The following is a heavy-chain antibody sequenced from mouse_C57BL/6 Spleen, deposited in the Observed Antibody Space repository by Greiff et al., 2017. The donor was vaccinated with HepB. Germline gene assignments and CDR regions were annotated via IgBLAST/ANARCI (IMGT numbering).Heavy chain of an antibody. V-gene: IGHV1-81*01. J-gene: IGHJ3*01. D-gene: IGHD2-5*01. CDR2: IYPRSGNT. CDR1: GYTFTSYG. Sequence: QVHVKQSGAELARPGASVKLSCKASGYTFTSYGISWVKQRTGQGLEWIGEIYPRSGNTYYNEKFKGKATLTADKSSSTAYMELRSLTSEDSAVYFCAREESNYEAYWGQGTLVTVSA. CDR3: AREESNYEAY.